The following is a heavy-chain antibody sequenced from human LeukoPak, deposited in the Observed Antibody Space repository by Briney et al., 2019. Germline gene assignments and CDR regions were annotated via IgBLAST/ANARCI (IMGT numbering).Heavy chain of an antibody. CDR3: ARAQEGCSRASCYLEP. CDR2: MHHSGCT. CDR1: GASISSTNW. Sequence: PSGTLSLTCAISGASISSTNWWIWVRQPPGKGLEWIGEMHHSGCTNYNPSLKSRITISVDKSKNQVFLRLNSVAAADTALYYCARAQEGCSRASCYLEPWGQGTLVTVSS. D-gene: IGHD2-2*01. J-gene: IGHJ5*02. V-gene: IGHV4-4*02.